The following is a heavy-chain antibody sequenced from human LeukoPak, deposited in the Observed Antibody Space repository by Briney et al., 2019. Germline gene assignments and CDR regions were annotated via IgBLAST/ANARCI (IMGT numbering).Heavy chain of an antibody. J-gene: IGHJ4*02. D-gene: IGHD2-15*01. V-gene: IGHV3-15*01. CDR2: IKSKTDGGTT. CDR3: TTYCSVSFHSDY. CDR1: GFTFSNAW. Sequence: GGSLRLSCAASGFTFSNAWMSWVRQAPGKGLEWVGRIKSKTDGGTTDYAAPVKGRFTISRDDSKNTLYLQMNGLKTEDTAVYYCTTYCSVSFHSDYWGQGTLVTVSS.